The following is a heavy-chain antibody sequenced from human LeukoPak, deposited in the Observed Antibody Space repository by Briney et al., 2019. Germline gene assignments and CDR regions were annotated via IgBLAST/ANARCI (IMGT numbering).Heavy chain of an antibody. Sequence: ASVKVSCKAAGYTFTGYYMHWVRQAPGQGLEWMGWINPNSGGTNYAQKFQGRVTMTSDTSINTAYMELSWLRSDDTALYYCARRRNGNRDLNYWGQGPLVTVSS. D-gene: IGHD1/OR15-1a*01. J-gene: IGHJ4*02. V-gene: IGHV1-2*02. CDR2: INPNSGGT. CDR3: ARRRNGNRDLNY. CDR1: GYTFTGYY.